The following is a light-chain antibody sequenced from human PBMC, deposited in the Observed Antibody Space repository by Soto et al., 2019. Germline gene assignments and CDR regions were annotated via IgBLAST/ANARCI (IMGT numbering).Light chain of an antibody. CDR1: QSVGSN. J-gene: IGKJ3*01. V-gene: IGKV3-15*01. Sequence: EIVMTQSPATLSVSPGERATLSCRASQSVGSNLAWYQQKPGQAPRLLIYGASTRATGIPARFSGSGSGTEFTLTISSLQSEDFAIYFCQQSFTFGPGTKVDIK. CDR2: GAS. CDR3: QQSFT.